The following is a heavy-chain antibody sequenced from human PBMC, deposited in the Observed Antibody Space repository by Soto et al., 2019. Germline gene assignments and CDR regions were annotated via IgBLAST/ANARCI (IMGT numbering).Heavy chain of an antibody. V-gene: IGHV1-69*13. CDR2: IIPIFGTA. CDR1: GGTFSSYA. J-gene: IGHJ5*02. CDR3: ARKIRRSNWFDP. Sequence: ASVKVSYKASGGTFSSYAISWVRQAPGQGLEWMGGIIPIFGTANYAQKFQGRVTITADESTSTAYMELSSLRSEDTAVYYCARKIRRSNWFDPWGQGTLVTVSS.